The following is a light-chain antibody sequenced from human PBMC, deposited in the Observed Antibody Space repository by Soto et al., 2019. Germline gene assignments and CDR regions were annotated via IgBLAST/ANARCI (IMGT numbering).Light chain of an antibody. CDR3: MQATHCPRA. CDR1: QSLVYIDGNIY. V-gene: IGKV2-30*01. Sequence: DVVMNQSPLSLPVTLGQPASISCRSSQSLVYIDGNIYLNWFQQRPGQSTRSLIYKVSNRNYGVPDRFSGSGSGPAVTLNISRVEAEDVGVYYCMQATHCPRAFGGGTKVEIK. J-gene: IGKJ4*01. CDR2: KVS.